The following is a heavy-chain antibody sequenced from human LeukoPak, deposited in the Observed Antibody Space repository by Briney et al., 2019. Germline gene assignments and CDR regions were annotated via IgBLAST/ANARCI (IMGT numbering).Heavy chain of an antibody. D-gene: IGHD4-17*01. CDR3: ARDRGGYGDYVYWYFDL. CDR2: IDYSGST. V-gene: IGHV4-59*01. Sequence: PSETLSLTCTVSGGSISSYYWSWIRQPPGKGLEWIGYIDYSGSTNYNPSLKSRVTISVDTSKNQFSLKLSSVTAADTAVYYCARDRGGYGDYVYWYFDLWGRGTLVTVSS. CDR1: GGSISSYY. J-gene: IGHJ2*01.